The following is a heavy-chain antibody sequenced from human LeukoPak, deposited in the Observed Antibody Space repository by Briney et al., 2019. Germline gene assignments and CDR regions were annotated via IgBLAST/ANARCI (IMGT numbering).Heavy chain of an antibody. D-gene: IGHD4-17*01. CDR1: GYTFTGYY. J-gene: IGHJ6*03. CDR3: ARDLTTVTTTYMDV. V-gene: IGHV1-2*02. CDR2: INPNSGGT. Sequence: ASVKVSCKTSGYTFTGYYMHWVRQAPGQGLEWMGWINPNSGGTNYAQKFQGRVTMTRDMSTSTVYMEVSSLRSEDTAVYYCARDLTTVTTTYMDVWGTGTTVTVSS.